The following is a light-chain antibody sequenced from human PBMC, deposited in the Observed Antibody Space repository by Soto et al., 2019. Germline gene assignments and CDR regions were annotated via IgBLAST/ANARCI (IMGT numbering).Light chain of an antibody. Sequence: QSALTQPASVSGSPGQSITISCTGTSSDVGGYNHVSWFQQHPGKAPKLMIYEVTNRPSGVSNRFSGSKSGNTASLSISGLQAEDEADYFCSSYKSSTTWVFGGGTKVTVL. V-gene: IGLV2-14*01. J-gene: IGLJ3*02. CDR3: SSYKSSTTWV. CDR2: EVT. CDR1: SSDVGGYNH.